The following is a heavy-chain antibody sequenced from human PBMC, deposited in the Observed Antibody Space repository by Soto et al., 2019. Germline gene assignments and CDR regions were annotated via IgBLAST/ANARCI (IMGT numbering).Heavy chain of an antibody. J-gene: IGHJ4*01. CDR2: VYWDDDK. CDR3: AHSEYSGYDRDFDY. Sequence: QITLKESGPTLVKPTQPLTLTCTFSGFSLSSSAVGAGVGWIRQPPGQAPEWLAIVYWDDDKRYNPSLNSRLAISNDTSKSHVVLTLTSMDPVATAHYYCAHSEYSGYDRDFDYWGQGTLVTVSS. V-gene: IGHV2-5*02. CDR1: GFSLSSSAVG. D-gene: IGHD5-12*01.